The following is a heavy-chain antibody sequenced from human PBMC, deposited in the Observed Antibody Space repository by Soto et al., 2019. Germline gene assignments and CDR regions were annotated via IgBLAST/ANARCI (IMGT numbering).Heavy chain of an antibody. CDR2: MYHSGST. V-gene: IGHV4-30-2*01. CDR3: ARGGSGYCSGGSCYGFDY. CDR1: GGSISSGGYS. D-gene: IGHD2-15*01. Sequence: PSETLSLTCAVSGGSISSGGYSWSWIRQPPGKGLEWIGYMYHSGSTYYNPSLKSRVTISIDRSKNQFSLKLSSVTAADTAVYYCARGGSGYCSGGSCYGFDYWGQGTLVTVSS. J-gene: IGHJ4*02.